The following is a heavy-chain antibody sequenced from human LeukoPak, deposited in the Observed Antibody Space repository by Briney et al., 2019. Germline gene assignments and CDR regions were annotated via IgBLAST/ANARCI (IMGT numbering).Heavy chain of an antibody. V-gene: IGHV4-4*02. D-gene: IGHD1-26*01. Sequence: SETLSLTCGVSVGSIRSTNWWSWARQPPGQGLDWIGETSLTGETNYNPSFNGRVTMPLDGSRNQLSLTLPSVTAGHTAIFYCSRESGAFCPFGYWGQGTLVIVPP. CDR2: TSLTGET. CDR3: SRESGAFCPFGY. J-gene: IGHJ4*02. CDR1: VGSIRSTNW.